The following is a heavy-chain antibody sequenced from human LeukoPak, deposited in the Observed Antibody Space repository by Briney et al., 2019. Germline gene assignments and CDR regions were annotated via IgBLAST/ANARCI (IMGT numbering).Heavy chain of an antibody. CDR2: IYPGDSDT. V-gene: IGHV5-51*01. CDR1: GYSFTSYW. J-gene: IGHJ5*02. CDR3: ARSYYHILTGYPPPTNWFDP. D-gene: IGHD3-9*01. Sequence: GESLKISCKGSGYSFTSYWTGWVRQMPGKGLEWMGIIYPGDSDTRYSPSFQGQVTISADKSISTAYLQWSSLKASDTAMYYCARSYYHILTGYPPPTNWFDPWGQGTLVTVSS.